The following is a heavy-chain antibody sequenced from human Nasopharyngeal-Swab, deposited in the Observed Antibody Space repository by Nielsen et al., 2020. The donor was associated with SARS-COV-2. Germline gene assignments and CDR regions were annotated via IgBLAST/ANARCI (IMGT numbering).Heavy chain of an antibody. CDR2: ISSSSSYI. V-gene: IGHV3-21*01. J-gene: IGHJ4*02. D-gene: IGHD3-9*01. Sequence: GESLKISCAASGFTFSSYSMNWVRQAPGTGLEWVSSISSSSSYIYYADSVKGRFTISRDNAKNSLYLQMNSLTVDDTAVYYCARSYNPGGFGWLLSNDWGQGTLVTVSS. CDR3: ARSYNPGGFGWLLSND. CDR1: GFTFSSYS.